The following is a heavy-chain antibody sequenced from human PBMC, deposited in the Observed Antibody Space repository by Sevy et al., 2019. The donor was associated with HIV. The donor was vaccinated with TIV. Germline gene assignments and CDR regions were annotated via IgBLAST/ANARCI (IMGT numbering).Heavy chain of an antibody. J-gene: IGHJ3*02. CDR2: INPNNSDT. V-gene: IGHV1-2*02. CDR3: ARDFLAVTSIPSDAFDI. CDR1: GYSFTGYY. Sequence: ASVKVSCKASGYSFTGYYMNWVRQAPGQGLEWMGWINPNNSDTTYSEKFEGRVTMTRDSSLSTAYLELRGLRSDDTAVYYCARDFLAVTSIPSDAFDIWGQWTLVTVSS. D-gene: IGHD2-21*02.